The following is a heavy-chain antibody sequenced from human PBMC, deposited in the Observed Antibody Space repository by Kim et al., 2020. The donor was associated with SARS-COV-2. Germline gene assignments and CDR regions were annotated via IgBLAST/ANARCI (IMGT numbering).Heavy chain of an antibody. J-gene: IGHJ6*02. CDR3: AKIDVTVSYYYDMDV. Sequence: ADSVKGRLTISRDNSKNTLYLQMNSLRAEDTAVYYCAKIDVTVSYYYDMDVWGQGTTVTVSS. V-gene: IGHV3-23*01. D-gene: IGHD4-4*01.